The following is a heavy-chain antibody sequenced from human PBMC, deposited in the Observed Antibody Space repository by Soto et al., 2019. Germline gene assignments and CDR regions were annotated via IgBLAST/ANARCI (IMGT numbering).Heavy chain of an antibody. CDR3: ARGGSSGWYHYYGMDV. J-gene: IGHJ6*04. D-gene: IGHD6-19*01. Sequence: SETLSLTCTVSGGSISSGAYYWSWIRQHPGKGLEWIGYIYYSGSTYYNPSLKSRVTISVDTSKNQFSLKLSSVTAADTAVYYCARGGSSGWYHYYGMDVWGKGTTVTVAS. CDR1: GGSISSGAYY. CDR2: IYYSGST. V-gene: IGHV4-31*03.